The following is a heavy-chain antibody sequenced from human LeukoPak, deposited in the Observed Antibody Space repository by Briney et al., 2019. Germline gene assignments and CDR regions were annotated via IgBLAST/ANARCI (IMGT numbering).Heavy chain of an antibody. Sequence: PGGSLRLSCAASGITFRNYGMHWVRQAPGKGLEWVAFIWYDGSNKYYADSVKGRFTISRDNSKNTLYLQMNSLRAEDTAVYYCARESYGAFDIWGQGTMVTVSS. J-gene: IGHJ3*02. CDR1: GITFRNYG. D-gene: IGHD3-10*01. CDR3: ARESYGAFDI. V-gene: IGHV3-30*02. CDR2: IWYDGSNK.